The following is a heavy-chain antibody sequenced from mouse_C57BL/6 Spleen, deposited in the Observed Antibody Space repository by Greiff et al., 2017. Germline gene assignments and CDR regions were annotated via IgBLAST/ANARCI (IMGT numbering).Heavy chain of an antibody. Sequence: VQLQQSGPELVKPGASVKISCKASGYAFSSSWMNWVKQRPGKGLEWIGRIYPGDGDTNYNGKFKGKATLTADKSSSTAYMQLSSLTSEDSAVDFCARSYYDYGDAMDYWGQGTSVTVSS. D-gene: IGHD2-4*01. V-gene: IGHV1-82*01. CDR1: GYAFSSSW. CDR2: IYPGDGDT. CDR3: ARSYYDYGDAMDY. J-gene: IGHJ4*01.